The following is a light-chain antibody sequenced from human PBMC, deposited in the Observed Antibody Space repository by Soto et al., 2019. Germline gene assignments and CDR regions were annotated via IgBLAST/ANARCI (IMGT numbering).Light chain of an antibody. Sequence: QSVLTQPPSASGTPGQSVTISCSGNSSNIGNNPVNWYQQLPGTAPKLLIYSSNQRPSGVPYRISGSKSGASASLAITGLQSDDEADYYCGTWDDSLKSYMFGGGTKLPVL. J-gene: IGLJ3*02. CDR1: SSNIGNNP. CDR2: SSN. V-gene: IGLV1-44*01. CDR3: GTWDDSLKSYM.